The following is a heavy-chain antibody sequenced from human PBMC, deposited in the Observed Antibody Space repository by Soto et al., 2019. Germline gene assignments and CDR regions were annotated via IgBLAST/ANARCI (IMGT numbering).Heavy chain of an antibody. Sequence: SETLSLTCAVYGGSFSGYYWSWIRQPPGKGLEWIGEINHSGSTNYNPSLKSRVTISVDTSKNQFSLKLSSVTAADTAVYYCARVIWHYYYYGMDVWGQGTMVTVSS. CDR3: ARVIWHYYYYGMDV. CDR2: INHSGST. V-gene: IGHV4-34*01. CDR1: GGSFSGYY. D-gene: IGHD2-21*01. J-gene: IGHJ6*02.